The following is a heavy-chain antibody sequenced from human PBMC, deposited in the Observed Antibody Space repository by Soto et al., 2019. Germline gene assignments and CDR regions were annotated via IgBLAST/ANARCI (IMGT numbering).Heavy chain of an antibody. CDR1: GGSISSVAYY. CDR2: IYYTGST. CDR3: ARPVRDNDCNSWYFDL. Sequence: QVQLQESGPGLVKPSQTLSLTCTVSGGSISSVAYYWSWIRQHPGKGLEWIGYIYYTGSTYYNPSLRSRVTIAVDTSKNQFPLQLSSVTAADTAVYYCARPVRDNDCNSWYFDLWGRGTLVTVSS. D-gene: IGHD2-21*01. J-gene: IGHJ2*01. V-gene: IGHV4-31*03.